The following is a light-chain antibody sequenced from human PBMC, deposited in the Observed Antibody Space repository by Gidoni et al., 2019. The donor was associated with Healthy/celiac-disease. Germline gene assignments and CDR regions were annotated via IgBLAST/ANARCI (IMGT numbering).Light chain of an antibody. V-gene: IGKV1-39*01. CDR1: QSISSY. CDR2: AAS. Sequence: DIQITHSPSSLSASVGDRVTITCRASQSISSYLNWYQQKPGKAPKLLIYAASILQSGVPSRFSGSGSGTDFTLTISSLQPEDFATYYCQQSYSTPRTFGQGTKLEIK. CDR3: QQSYSTPRT. J-gene: IGKJ2*01.